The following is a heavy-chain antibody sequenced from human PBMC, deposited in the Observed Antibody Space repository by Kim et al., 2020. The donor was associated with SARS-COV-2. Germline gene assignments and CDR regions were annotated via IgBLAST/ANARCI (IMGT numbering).Heavy chain of an antibody. D-gene: IGHD5-12*01. J-gene: IGHJ3*02. Sequence: KCQGRVTITADKSTSTAYMELSSLRSEDTAVYYCAREGGYSGYGDDAFDIWGQGTMVTVSS. CDR3: AREGGYSGYGDDAFDI. V-gene: IGHV1-69*04.